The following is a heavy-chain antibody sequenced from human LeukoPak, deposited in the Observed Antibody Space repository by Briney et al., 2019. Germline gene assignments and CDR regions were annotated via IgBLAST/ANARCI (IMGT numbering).Heavy chain of an antibody. Sequence: ASVKVSCKASGGTFSSYAISWVRQAPGQGLEWMGGIIPTFGTANYAQKFQGRVTIPADESTSTAYMELSSRRSEDTAVYYCARDLSSGSRRAYWGQGTLVTVSS. CDR2: IIPTFGTA. D-gene: IGHD6-19*01. CDR1: GGTFSSYA. CDR3: ARDLSSGSRRAY. V-gene: IGHV1-69*13. J-gene: IGHJ4*02.